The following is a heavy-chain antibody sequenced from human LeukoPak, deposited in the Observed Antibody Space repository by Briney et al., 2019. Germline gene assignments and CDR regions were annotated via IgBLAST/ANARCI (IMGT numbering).Heavy chain of an antibody. V-gene: IGHV3-30*18. CDR3: AKDEMQWELQPESVGQY. CDR1: GFTFSSYG. J-gene: IGHJ4*02. D-gene: IGHD1-26*01. Sequence: PGGSLRLSCAASGFTFSSYGMHWVRQAPGKGLEWVAVISYDGSNKYYADSVKGRFTISRDNSKNTLYLQMNSLRAEDTAVYYCAKDEMQWELQPESVGQYWGQGTQVTVSS. CDR2: ISYDGSNK.